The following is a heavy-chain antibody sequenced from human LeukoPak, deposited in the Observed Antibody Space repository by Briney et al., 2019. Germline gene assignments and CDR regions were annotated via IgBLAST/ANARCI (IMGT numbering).Heavy chain of an antibody. V-gene: IGHV3-30*18. CDR2: ISYDGSNK. Sequence: GGSLRLSCAASGFTFSSYGMHWARQAPGKGLEWVAVISYDGSNKYYADSVKGRFTISRDNSKNTLYLQMNSLRAEDTAVYYCAKDYSYGYSLDYWGQGTLVTVSS. D-gene: IGHD5-18*01. CDR1: GFTFSSYG. J-gene: IGHJ4*02. CDR3: AKDYSYGYSLDY.